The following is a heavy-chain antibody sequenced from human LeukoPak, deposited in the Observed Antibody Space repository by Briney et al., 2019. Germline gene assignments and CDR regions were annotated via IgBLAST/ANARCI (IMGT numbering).Heavy chain of an antibody. D-gene: IGHD5/OR15-5a*01. J-gene: IGHJ4*02. CDR2: IYPSGST. V-gene: IGHV4-59*10. CDR3: ARNSVYDIPY. Sequence: SETLSLTCAVSGGSFSSYYWSWIRQPPGQGLEWIGRIYPSGSTDYNPSLKSRVTISVDKSNNQFSLKLSSVTAADTAVYYCARNSVYDIPYWGQGTLVTVSS. CDR1: GGSFSSYY.